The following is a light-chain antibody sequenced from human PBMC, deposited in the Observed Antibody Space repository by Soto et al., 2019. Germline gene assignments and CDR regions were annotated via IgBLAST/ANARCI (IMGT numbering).Light chain of an antibody. V-gene: IGLV2-23*03. CDR1: SSDVGSYKF. CDR3: CSYAGGSNV. CDR2: EGS. J-gene: IGLJ1*01. Sequence: QSALTQPASVSGSPGQSITISCTGTSSDVGSYKFVSWYQQYPGKAPTLMIYEGSERPSGVSDRFSGSKSGNTASLTISGLQYGDEADYFYCSYAGGSNVFGTGTKV.